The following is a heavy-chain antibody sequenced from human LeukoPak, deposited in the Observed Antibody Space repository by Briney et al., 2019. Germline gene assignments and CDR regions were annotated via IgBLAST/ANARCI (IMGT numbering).Heavy chain of an antibody. D-gene: IGHD3-3*01. CDR3: ASSDFWSGYYIPYYYYYGMDV. CDR1: GYTFTSYD. CDR2: MNPNSGNT. J-gene: IGHJ6*02. Sequence: GASVKVSCKASGYTFTSYDINWVRQATGQGLEWMGWMNPNSGNTGYAQKFQGRVTMTRNTSISTAYMELSSLRSEDTAVYYCASSDFWSGYYIPYYYYYGMDVWGQGTTVTVSS. V-gene: IGHV1-8*01.